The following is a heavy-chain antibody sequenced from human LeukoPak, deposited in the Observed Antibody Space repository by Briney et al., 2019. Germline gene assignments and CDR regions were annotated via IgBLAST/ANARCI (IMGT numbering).Heavy chain of an antibody. V-gene: IGHV4-61*01. Sequence: PSETLSLTCTVSGASVSSGSYYWGWIRHPPGKGLEWIGYIYYSGSTNYNPSLKSRVTISVGTSKTQCSLKLSSVTAADTAVYYCARDRDGGPYYYYGMDVWGQGTTVTVSS. CDR1: GASVSSGSYY. J-gene: IGHJ6*02. D-gene: IGHD4-23*01. CDR3: ARDRDGGPYYYYGMDV. CDR2: IYYSGST.